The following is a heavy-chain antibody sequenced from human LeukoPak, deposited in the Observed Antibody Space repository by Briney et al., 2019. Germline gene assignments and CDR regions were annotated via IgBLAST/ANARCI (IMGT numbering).Heavy chain of an antibody. CDR1: GFTFSSYW. J-gene: IGHJ4*02. D-gene: IGHD3-3*01. CDR2: IKQDGSEK. V-gene: IGHV3-7*01. CDR3: ARVRMLRVFAKYYFDY. Sequence: GGSLRLSCAASGFTFSSYWMSWVRQAPGKGLEWVANIKQDGSEKYYVDSVKGRFTISRDNAKNSLYLQMNSLRAEDTAVYYCARVRMLRVFAKYYFDYWGQGTLVTVSS.